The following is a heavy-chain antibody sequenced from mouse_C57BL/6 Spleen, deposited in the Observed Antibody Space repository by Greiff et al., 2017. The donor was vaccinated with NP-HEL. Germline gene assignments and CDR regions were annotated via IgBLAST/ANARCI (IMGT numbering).Heavy chain of an antibody. V-gene: IGHV1-72*01. D-gene: IGHD1-1*01. Sequence: QVQLKQPGAELVKPGASVKLSCKASGYTFTSYWMHWVKQRPGRGLEWIGRIDPNSGGTKYNEKFKSKATLTVDKPSSTAYMQLSSLTSEDSAVYYCAMGYYGSSQYYFDYWGQGTTLTVSS. CDR1: GYTFTSYW. J-gene: IGHJ2*01. CDR2: IDPNSGGT. CDR3: AMGYYGSSQYYFDY.